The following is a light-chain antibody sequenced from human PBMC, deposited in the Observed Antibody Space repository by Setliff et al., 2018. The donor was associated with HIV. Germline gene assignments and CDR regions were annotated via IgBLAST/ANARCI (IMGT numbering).Light chain of an antibody. CDR2: DVR. Sequence: QSALAQPASVSGSPGQSITISCTGTSSDVGGYNYVSWYQQHPGKAPKPIIYDVRNRPSGVSNRFSGSKSGNTASLTISGLRAEDEADYYCSSYAISNTLPFGTGTKVTVL. CDR3: SSYAISNTLP. J-gene: IGLJ1*01. CDR1: SSDVGGYNY. V-gene: IGLV2-14*03.